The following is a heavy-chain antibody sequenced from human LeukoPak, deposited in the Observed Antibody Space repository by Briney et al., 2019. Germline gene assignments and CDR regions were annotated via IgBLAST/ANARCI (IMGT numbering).Heavy chain of an antibody. CDR3: ARSRITMIVVVPAPDY. V-gene: IGHV1-2*02. CDR1: GYTFTGYY. J-gene: IGHJ4*02. CDR2: INPNSGGT. D-gene: IGHD3-22*01. Sequence: ASVKVSCKASGYTFTGYYMHWVRQAPGQGLEWMGWINPNSGGTNYAQKFQGRVTMTRDTSISTAYMELSRLRSDDTAVYYCARSRITMIVVVPAPDYWGQGTLVTVSS.